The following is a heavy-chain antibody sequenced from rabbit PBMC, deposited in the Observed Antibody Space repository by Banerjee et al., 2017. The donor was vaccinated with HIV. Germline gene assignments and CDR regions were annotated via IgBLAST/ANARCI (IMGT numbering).Heavy chain of an antibody. J-gene: IGHJ4*01. D-gene: IGHD1-1*01. CDR3: AIGTSSSGYYSGSLNL. CDR2: IYAGSSGST. CDR1: GFSFSSSYW. V-gene: IGHV1S45*01. Sequence: QEQLVESGGGLVQPEGSLTLTCTASGFSFSSSYWICWVRQAPGKGLEWIACIYAGSSGSTYYASWAKGRFTISKPSSTTVTLQMTSLTAADTATYFCAIGTSSSGYYSGSLNLWGQGTLVTVS.